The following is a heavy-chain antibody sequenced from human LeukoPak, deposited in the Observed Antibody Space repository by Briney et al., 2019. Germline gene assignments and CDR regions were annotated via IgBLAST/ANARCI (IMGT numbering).Heavy chain of an antibody. CDR3: AREGSYYDSSGYDI. D-gene: IGHD3-22*01. CDR1: RYTFTSYG. J-gene: IGHJ3*02. CDR2: ISAYNGNT. Sequence: ASAKVSCKASRYTFTSYGISWVRQAPGQGLEWMGWISAYNGNTNYAQKLQGRVTMTTDTSTSTAYMELRSLRSDDTAVYYCAREGSYYDSSGYDIWGQGTMVTVSS. V-gene: IGHV1-18*01.